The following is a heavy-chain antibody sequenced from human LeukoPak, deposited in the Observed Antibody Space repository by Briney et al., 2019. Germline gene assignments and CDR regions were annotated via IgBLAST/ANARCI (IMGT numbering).Heavy chain of an antibody. V-gene: IGHV3-53*01. CDR3: AGRRSSGWYAY. Sequence: GGSLRLSCATSGFTVSSNYMSWVRQAPGKGLEWVSVIYDSGTTYYADSVKGRFLIYRDTSKNTVDLQMNSLRVEDTAVYYCAGRRSSGWYAYWGQGTLVTVSS. CDR2: IYDSGTT. D-gene: IGHD6-19*01. CDR1: GFTVSSNY. J-gene: IGHJ4*02.